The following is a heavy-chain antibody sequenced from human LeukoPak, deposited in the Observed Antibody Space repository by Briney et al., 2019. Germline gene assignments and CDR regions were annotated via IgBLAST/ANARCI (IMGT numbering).Heavy chain of an antibody. D-gene: IGHD3-22*01. Sequence: ASVKVSCKASGYTFTSYGISWVRQAPGQGLEWLGWISAYNGNTNYAQKLQGRVTMTTDTSTSTACMELRSLRADDTAVYYCARDASGEYYYDSSGYYRLPHYFDYWGQGTLVTVSS. CDR2: ISAYNGNT. CDR3: ARDASGEYYYDSSGYYRLPHYFDY. J-gene: IGHJ4*02. V-gene: IGHV1-18*01. CDR1: GYTFTSYG.